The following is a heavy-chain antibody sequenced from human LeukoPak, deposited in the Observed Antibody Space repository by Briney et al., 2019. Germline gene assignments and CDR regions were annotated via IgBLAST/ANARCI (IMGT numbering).Heavy chain of an antibody. CDR1: GFTFSSYW. V-gene: IGHV3-74*01. CDR2: INSDGSST. CDR3: ARRYYYDSSGYYSLAFDY. D-gene: IGHD3-22*01. J-gene: IGHJ4*02. Sequence: GGSLRLSCAASGFTFSSYWMHWVRQAPGKGLVWVSRINSDGSSTSYADSVKGRFTISRDNAKNTPYLQMNSLRAEDTAVYYCARRYYYDSSGYYSLAFDYWGQGTLVTVSS.